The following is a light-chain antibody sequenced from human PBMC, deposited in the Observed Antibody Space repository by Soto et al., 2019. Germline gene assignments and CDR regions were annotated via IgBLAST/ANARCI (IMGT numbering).Light chain of an antibody. CDR1: QSVSTY. J-gene: IGKJ4*01. CDR2: DAS. Sequence: EIVLTQSPATLALSPGERATLSCRASQSVSTYLAWYQQKAGQAPKLLIYDASNRATGITARFSGSGSGTDFTLTISILQPEDFAVYYCQQSHDWLTFGGGTKVEIK. CDR3: QQSHDWLT. V-gene: IGKV3-11*01.